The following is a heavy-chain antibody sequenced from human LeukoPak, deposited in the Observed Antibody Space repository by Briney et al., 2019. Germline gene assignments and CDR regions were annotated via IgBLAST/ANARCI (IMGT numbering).Heavy chain of an antibody. D-gene: IGHD3-3*01. V-gene: IGHV1-2*02. Sequence: ASVKVSCKASGYTFTAYYMHWVRQAPGQGLEWMGWINPNSGGTNSSQKFQDRVTLTRDTSISTAYMELGSLRSEDTAVYFCAREFWSGYYNSGYHLDSWGQGTLVTVSS. J-gene: IGHJ4*02. CDR3: AREFWSGYYNSGYHLDS. CDR1: GYTFTAYY. CDR2: INPNSGGT.